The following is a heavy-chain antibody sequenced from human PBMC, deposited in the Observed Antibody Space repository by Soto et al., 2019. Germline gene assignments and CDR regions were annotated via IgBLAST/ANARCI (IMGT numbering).Heavy chain of an antibody. CDR1: GYTFTSYD. CDR3: ARSRYEFWSGYYETMDV. J-gene: IGHJ6*03. Sequence: ASVKVSCKASGYTFTSYDINWVRQATGQGLEWMGWMNPNSGNTGYAQKFQGRVTMTRNTSISTAYMELSSLRSEDTAVYYCARSRYEFWSGYYETMDVWGKGTTVTVSS. V-gene: IGHV1-8*01. D-gene: IGHD3-3*01. CDR2: MNPNSGNT.